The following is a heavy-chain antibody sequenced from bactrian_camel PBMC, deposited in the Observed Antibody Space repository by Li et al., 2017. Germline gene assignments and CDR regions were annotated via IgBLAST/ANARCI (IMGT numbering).Heavy chain of an antibody. CDR2: IQRSSISSST. CDR1: TYSGRC. J-gene: IGHJ4*01. CDR3: AFEIQPRVGGLDYSQGAPMAPLCPTQGF. Sequence: VQMVESGGASVQAGGSLRLSCTYTYSGRCMGWFRQAPGKEREGVAAIQRSSISSSTYYGYYADSVKARFTISRDNAKNTLYLQMNSLKPEDTAMYYCAFEIQPRVGGLDYSQGAPMAPLCPTQGFWGHGTQVTVS. V-gene: IGHV3S59*01. D-gene: IGHD7*01.